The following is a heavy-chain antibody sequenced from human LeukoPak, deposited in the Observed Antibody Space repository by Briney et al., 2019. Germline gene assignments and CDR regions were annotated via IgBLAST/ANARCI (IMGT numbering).Heavy chain of an antibody. V-gene: IGHV1-2*02. CDR1: GYTFTTYY. CDR2: IYPKNGVT. Sequence: ASVKVSCKASGYTFTTYYMHWVRQAPGQGLEWMGWIYPKNGVTNYAQKFQGRVTMTRDTSIGIVYMEMRRLRPDDTAVYYCVRENWYYDYWGQGTLVTVSS. D-gene: IGHD1-7*01. CDR3: VRENWYYDY. J-gene: IGHJ4*02.